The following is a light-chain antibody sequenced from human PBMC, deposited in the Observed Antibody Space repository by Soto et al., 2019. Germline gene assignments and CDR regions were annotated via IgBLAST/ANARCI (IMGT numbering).Light chain of an antibody. Sequence: SYELTQPPSGSVAPGNTARITCGGKKSGSKSVHWYQQKPGQAPVLVIYYDSDRPSGIPERLSCSNSGNSASLTISRVEAGDEADYYCQVWDSSSDRDVVFGGGTKLTVL. CDR3: QVWDSSSDRDVV. V-gene: IGLV3-21*04. CDR2: YDS. CDR1: KSGSKS. J-gene: IGLJ2*01.